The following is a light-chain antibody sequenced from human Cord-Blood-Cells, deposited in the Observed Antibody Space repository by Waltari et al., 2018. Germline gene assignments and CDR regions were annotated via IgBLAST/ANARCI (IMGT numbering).Light chain of an antibody. CDR3: QSYDSSLSGSV. V-gene: IGLV1-40*01. Sequence: QSVLTQPPSVSGAPGQRVTIPCTGSSSNIGAGYDVQLYQQFPGTAPKLLIYGNSNRPSGVPDRFSGSKSGTSASLSITGLQAEDEADYYCQSYDSSLSGSVFGGGTKLTVL. J-gene: IGLJ2*01. CDR1: SSNIGAGYD. CDR2: GNS.